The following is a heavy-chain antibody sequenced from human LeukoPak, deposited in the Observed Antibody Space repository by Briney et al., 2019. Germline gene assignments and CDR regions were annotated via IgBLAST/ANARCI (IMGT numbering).Heavy chain of an antibody. CDR3: AKDSNYGERGPFDY. Sequence: GGSLRLSCAASGFTFSSYGMHWVRQAPGKGLEWVAFIRYDGSNKYYADSVKGRFTISRDNSKNTLYLQMNSLRAEDTAVYYCAKDSNYGERGPFDYWGQGTLVTVSS. D-gene: IGHD4-17*01. CDR2: IRYDGSNK. J-gene: IGHJ4*02. CDR1: GFTFSSYG. V-gene: IGHV3-30*02.